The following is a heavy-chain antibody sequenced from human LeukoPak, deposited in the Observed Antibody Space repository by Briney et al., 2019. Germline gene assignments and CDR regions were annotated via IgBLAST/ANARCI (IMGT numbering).Heavy chain of an antibody. CDR3: AKHYNSGWYYFDS. Sequence: GGSLRLSCAVSGFSVTNNYMSWVRQAPGKGLEWVSIIGISGGSTYTTHYADSVKGRFTISRGNSKNTMYLQMNSLRAEDTAVYYCAKHYNSGWYYFDSWGQGTLVTVSS. CDR1: GFSVTNNY. CDR2: IGISGGST. V-gene: IGHV3-53*01. J-gene: IGHJ4*02. D-gene: IGHD6-19*01.